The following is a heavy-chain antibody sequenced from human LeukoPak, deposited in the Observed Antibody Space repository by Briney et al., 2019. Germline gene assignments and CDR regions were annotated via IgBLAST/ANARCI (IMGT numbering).Heavy chain of an antibody. CDR3: ARAVFSYCSGGSCPYFDY. V-gene: IGHV3-64*01. CDR2: ISSNGGST. J-gene: IGHJ4*02. CDR1: GFTFSSYA. Sequence: GGSLRLSCAASGFTFSSYAMHWVRQAPGKGPEYVSAISSNGGSTYYANSVKGRFTISRDNSKNTLYLQMGSLRAEDMAVYYCARAVFSYCSGGSCPYFDYWGQGTLVTVSS. D-gene: IGHD2-15*01.